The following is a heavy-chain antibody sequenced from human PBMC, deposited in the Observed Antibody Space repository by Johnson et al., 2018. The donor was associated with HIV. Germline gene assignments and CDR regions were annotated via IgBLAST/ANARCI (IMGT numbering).Heavy chain of an antibody. Sequence: QVQLVESGGGVVQPGRSLRLSCAASAFTFSRYAMHWVRQAPGKGLEWVAVISYDGSNKYYADSVKGRFTISRDNSKNTLYLQMNSLRAEDTAVYYCAKVYSSSVPAPGIWGQGTMVTVSS. CDR1: AFTFSRYA. CDR2: ISYDGSNK. CDR3: AKVYSSSVPAPGI. D-gene: IGHD6-6*01. J-gene: IGHJ3*02. V-gene: IGHV3-30*04.